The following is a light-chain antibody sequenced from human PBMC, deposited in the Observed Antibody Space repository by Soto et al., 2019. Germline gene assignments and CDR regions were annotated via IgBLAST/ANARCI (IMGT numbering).Light chain of an antibody. CDR3: QQANSFPPL. J-gene: IGKJ2*01. CDR2: AAS. CDR1: QGISNW. Sequence: DLQMTQSPSSVSASVGDRVTITCRASQGISNWLAWYQQKPGKAPKLLIYAASSLQSGVPSRFSGSGSRTDFTLTISSLQPEDFATYYCQQANSFPPLFGQGTKLEIK. V-gene: IGKV1-12*01.